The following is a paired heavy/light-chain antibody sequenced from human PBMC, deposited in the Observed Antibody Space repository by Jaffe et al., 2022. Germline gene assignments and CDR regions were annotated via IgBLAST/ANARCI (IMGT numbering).Light chain of an antibody. V-gene: IGKV1-9*01. CDR2: AAS. CDR3: QQLNSYSYT. Sequence: DIQLTQSPSFLSASVGDRVTITCRASQGISSYLAWYQQKPGKAPKLLIYAASTLQSGVPSRFSGSGSGTEFTLTISSLQPEDFATYYCQQLNSYSYTFGQGTKLEIK. CDR1: QGISSY. J-gene: IGKJ2*01.
Heavy chain of an antibody. Sequence: EVQLVESGGGLVQPGGSLRLSCAASGFTFSSYEMNWVRQAPGKGLEWVSYISSSGSTIYYADSVKGRFTISRDNAKNSLYLQMNSLRAEDTAVYYCASAPVWWLSQHDDYWGQGTLVTVSS. CDR2: ISSSGSTI. CDR1: GFTFSSYE. J-gene: IGHJ4*02. D-gene: IGHD5-12*01. CDR3: ASAPVWWLSQHDDY. V-gene: IGHV3-48*03.